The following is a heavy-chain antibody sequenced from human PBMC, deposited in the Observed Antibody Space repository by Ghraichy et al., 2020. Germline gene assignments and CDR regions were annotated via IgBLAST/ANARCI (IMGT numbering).Heavy chain of an antibody. D-gene: IGHD2-15*01. CDR3: ARGFKRGLLRLPLRHYGMDV. Sequence: SLTCAVYGGSFSGYYWSWIRQPLGKGLEWIGEINHSGSTNYNPSLKSRVTISVDTSKNQFSLKLSSVTAADTAVYYCARGFKRGLLRLPLRHYGMDVWGQGTTVTVSS. CDR2: INHSGST. V-gene: IGHV4-34*01. CDR1: GGSFSGYY. J-gene: IGHJ6*02.